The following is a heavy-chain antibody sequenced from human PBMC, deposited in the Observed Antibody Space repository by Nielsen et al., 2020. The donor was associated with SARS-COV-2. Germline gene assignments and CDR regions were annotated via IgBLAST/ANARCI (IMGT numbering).Heavy chain of an antibody. CDR2: IKQDGSET. V-gene: IGHV3-7*05. J-gene: IGHJ6*02. Sequence: GGSLRLSCAASGFTFSSYWMSWVRQAPGKGLEWVANIKQDGSETYYVDSVKGRFTISRDNAKNSLYLQMNSLRAEDTAVYYCARVVNVYSSSTPVYYYYYYGMDVWGQGTTVTVSS. D-gene: IGHD6-6*01. CDR1: GFTFSSYW. CDR3: ARVVNVYSSSTPVYYYYYYGMDV.